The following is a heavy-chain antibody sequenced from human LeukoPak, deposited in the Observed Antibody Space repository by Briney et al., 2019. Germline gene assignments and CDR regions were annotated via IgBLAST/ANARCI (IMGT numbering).Heavy chain of an antibody. CDR2: IYYSGST. Sequence: PSETLSLTCTVSGGSIRSYYWSWIRQPAGKGLEWIGRIYYSGSTNYNPSLKSRVTISVDTSKNQFSLKLSSVTAADTAVYYCARNDYSKGLDYWGQGTLVTVSS. CDR3: ARNDYSKGLDY. CDR1: GGSIRSYY. V-gene: IGHV4-4*07. D-gene: IGHD4-11*01. J-gene: IGHJ4*02.